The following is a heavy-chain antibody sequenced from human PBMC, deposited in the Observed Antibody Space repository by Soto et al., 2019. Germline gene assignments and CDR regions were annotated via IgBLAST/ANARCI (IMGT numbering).Heavy chain of an antibody. J-gene: IGHJ4*02. CDR1: GYSFTNND. CDR3: PRVFSLPNSRSLGY. V-gene: IGHV1-8*01. D-gene: IGHD6-13*01. CDR2: MNPGSGDT. Sequence: ASVKVSCKSSGYSFTNNDVTWVRQATGQGLEWMGWMNPGSGDTGYAQKFQGRVTMTRDISITTAYMELSSLRSEDTAVYHCPRVFSLPNSRSLGYWGQGTLVTVS.